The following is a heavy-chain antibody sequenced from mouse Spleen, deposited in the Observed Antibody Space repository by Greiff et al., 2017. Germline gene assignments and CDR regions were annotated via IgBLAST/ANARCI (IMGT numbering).Heavy chain of an antibody. CDR1: GYSFTGYY. V-gene: IGHV1-42*01. D-gene: IGHD4-1*01. Sequence: EVKLQESGPELVKPGASVKISCKASGYSFTGYYMNWVKQSPEKSLEWIGEINPSTGGTTYNQKFKAKATLTVDKSSSTAYMQLKSLTSEDSAVYYCARDETRLGRPFDYWGQGTTLTVSS. J-gene: IGHJ2*01. CDR2: INPSTGGT. CDR3: ARDETRLGRPFDY.